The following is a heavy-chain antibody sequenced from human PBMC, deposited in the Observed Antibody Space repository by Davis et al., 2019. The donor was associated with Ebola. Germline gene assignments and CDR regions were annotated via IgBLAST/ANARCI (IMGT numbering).Heavy chain of an antibody. CDR2: IIPIFGTA. Sequence: AASVKVSCKASGGTFSSYAISWVRQAPGQGLEWMGGIIPIFGTANYAQKFQGRVTITADKSTSTAYMELSSLRSEDTAVYYCARDSEEQWVGHLGWFDPWGQGTLVTVSS. D-gene: IGHD6-19*01. CDR1: GGTFSSYA. V-gene: IGHV1-69*06. J-gene: IGHJ5*02. CDR3: ARDSEEQWVGHLGWFDP.